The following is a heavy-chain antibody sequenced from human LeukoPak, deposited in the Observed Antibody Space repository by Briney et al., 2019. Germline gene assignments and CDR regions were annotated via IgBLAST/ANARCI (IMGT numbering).Heavy chain of an antibody. Sequence: SVKVSCKASGGAFSSYAISWVRQAPGQGLEWMGGIIPIFGTANYAQKFQGRVTITADESTSTAYMELSSLRSEDTAVYYCARAYYYDSSGYYEYYFDYWGQGTLVTVSS. CDR1: GGAFSSYA. J-gene: IGHJ4*02. CDR3: ARAYYYDSSGYYEYYFDY. V-gene: IGHV1-69*01. D-gene: IGHD3-22*01. CDR2: IIPIFGTA.